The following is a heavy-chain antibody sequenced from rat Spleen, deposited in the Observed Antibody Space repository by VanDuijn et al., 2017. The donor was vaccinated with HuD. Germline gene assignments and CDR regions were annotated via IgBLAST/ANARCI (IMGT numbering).Heavy chain of an antibody. CDR3: TRERNWAFDH. D-gene: IGHD5-1*01. CDR1: GFTFSDYY. J-gene: IGHJ2*01. V-gene: IGHV5-29*01. Sequence: EVQLVESDGGLVQPGRSLKLSCAASGFTFSDYYMAWVRQAPTKGLEWVATISYDGSGTYYRDSVKGRFTISRDNAKNTLYLQINSLRSEDTATYYCTRERNWAFDHWGQGVMVTVSS. CDR2: ISYDGSGT.